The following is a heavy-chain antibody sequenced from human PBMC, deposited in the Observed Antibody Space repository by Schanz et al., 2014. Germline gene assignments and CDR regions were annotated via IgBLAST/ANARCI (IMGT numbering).Heavy chain of an antibody. CDR1: GFSFSRYG. CDR2: ISSDETVT. J-gene: IGHJ4*02. V-gene: IGHV3-30*18. D-gene: IGHD3-16*01. CDR3: AKIGYGGLLNYYIDH. Sequence: QIQLVESGGGVVQPGTSLRLSCTISGFSFSRYGMHWVRQAPGKGLEWVAVISSDETVTYYVDSVKGRFTISRDNSKNNPYLQMSSLKTEDTAVYYCAKIGYGGLLNYYIDHWGQGTLVTVSS.